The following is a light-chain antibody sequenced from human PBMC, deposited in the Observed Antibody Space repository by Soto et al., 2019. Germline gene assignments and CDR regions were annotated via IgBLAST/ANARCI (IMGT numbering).Light chain of an antibody. CDR1: NIGSKS. CDR3: QVWDSRSDHVV. Sequence: SYELTQPPSVSVAPGKTARITCGGNNIGSKSVHWYQQKPGQAPVLVIYYDSDRPSGIPERFSGSNSGNTATLTISRVEAGDEADYYCQVWDSRSDHVVFGGGTKDTVL. J-gene: IGLJ2*01. V-gene: IGLV3-21*04. CDR2: YDS.